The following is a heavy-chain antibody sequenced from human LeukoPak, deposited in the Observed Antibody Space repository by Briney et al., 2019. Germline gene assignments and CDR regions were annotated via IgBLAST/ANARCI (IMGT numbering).Heavy chain of an antibody. CDR2: INPNSGGT. CDR1: GYTFTGYY. D-gene: IGHD6-13*01. Sequence: ASVKVSCKASGYTFTGYYMHWVRQAPGQGLEWMGWINPNSGGTNYAQKFQGRVTMTRDTSISTAYMELSRLRSDDTAVYYCAGSSDSSSHNWFDPWGQGTLVTVSS. V-gene: IGHV1-2*02. CDR3: AGSSDSSSHNWFDP. J-gene: IGHJ5*02.